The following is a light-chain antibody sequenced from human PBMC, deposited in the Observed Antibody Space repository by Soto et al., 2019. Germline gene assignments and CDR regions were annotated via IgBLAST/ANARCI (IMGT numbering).Light chain of an antibody. CDR3: TSYAGSNNLL. CDR1: SSDVGGYNY. CDR2: EVS. V-gene: IGLV2-8*01. Sequence: QYVLTQPPSASGSPGQSVTISCTGTSSDVGGYNYVSWYQQHPGKAPKLMIYEVSKRPSGVPDRFSGSKSGNTASLTVSGLQAEDEADYYCTSYAGSNNLLFGGGTKLTVL. J-gene: IGLJ2*01.